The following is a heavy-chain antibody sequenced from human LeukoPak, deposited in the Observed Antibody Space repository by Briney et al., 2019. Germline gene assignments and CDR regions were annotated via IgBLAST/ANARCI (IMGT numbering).Heavy chain of an antibody. CDR3: ARDFPYGSGSYYEGYYYYGMDV. J-gene: IGHJ6*02. D-gene: IGHD3-10*01. CDR2: ISYDGNSK. Sequence: GGSLRLSCVASGFTFSNYAIHWVRQAPGKGLEWVAVISYDGNSKYYADSVKGRFTISRDNSKNTLYLQMNSLRAEDTAVYYCARDFPYGSGSYYEGYYYYGMDVWGQGTTVTVSS. V-gene: IGHV3-30-3*01. CDR1: GFTFSNYA.